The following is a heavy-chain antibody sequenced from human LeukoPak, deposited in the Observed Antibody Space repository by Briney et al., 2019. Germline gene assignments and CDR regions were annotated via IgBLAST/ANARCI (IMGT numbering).Heavy chain of an antibody. D-gene: IGHD3-22*01. V-gene: IGHV3-48*03. J-gene: IGHJ1*01. CDR2: ISSSGSTI. CDR3: ARQYYYDSSGYYDAYFQH. Sequence: GGSLRLSXAASGFTFSSYEMNWVRQAPGKGLEWVSYISSSGSTIYYADSVRGRFTISRDNAKNSLYLQMNSLRAEDTAVYYCARQYYYDSSGYYDAYFQHWGQGTLVTVSS. CDR1: GFTFSSYE.